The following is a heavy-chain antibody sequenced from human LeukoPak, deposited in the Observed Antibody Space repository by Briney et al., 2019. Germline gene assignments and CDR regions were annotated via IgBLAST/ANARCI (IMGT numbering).Heavy chain of an antibody. CDR1: GFTFDDYA. CDR3: AKGWPGGVIVYFDY. Sequence: GGSLRLSCAASGFTFDDYAMHWVRQAPGKGLEWVSPISGDGGSTYHADSVKGRFTISRDNSKNSLYLQMNSPRTEDTALYYCAKGWPGGVIVYFDYWGQGTLVTVSS. J-gene: IGHJ4*02. CDR2: ISGDGGST. D-gene: IGHD3-16*02. V-gene: IGHV3-43*02.